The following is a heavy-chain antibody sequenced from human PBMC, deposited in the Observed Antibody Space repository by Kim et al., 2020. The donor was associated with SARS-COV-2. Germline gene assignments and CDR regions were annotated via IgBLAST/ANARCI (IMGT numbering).Heavy chain of an antibody. CDR3: AREEVIYYYYGMDV. J-gene: IGHJ6*02. V-gene: IGHV3-21*01. D-gene: IGHD3-22*01. CDR2: ISSSSSYI. Sequence: GGSLRLSCAASGFTFSSYSMNWVRQAPGKGLEWVSSISSSSSYIYYADSVKGRFTISRDNAKNSLYLQMNSLRAEDTAVYYCAREEVIYYYYGMDVWGQGTTVTVSS. CDR1: GFTFSSYS.